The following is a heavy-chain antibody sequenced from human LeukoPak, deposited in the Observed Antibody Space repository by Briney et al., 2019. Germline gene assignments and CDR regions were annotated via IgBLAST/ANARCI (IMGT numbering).Heavy chain of an antibody. CDR2: IYYSAST. D-gene: IGHD5-18*01. J-gene: IGHJ4*02. V-gene: IGHV4-39*01. Sequence: SETLSLTCAVYGGSFSGYYWGWIRQPPGKGLEWIGSIYYSASTYYNPSLKSRVTISVDTSKNQFSLKLSSVTAADTAVYYCAPNNGYSYGFDYWGQGTLVTVSS. CDR3: APNNGYSYGFDY. CDR1: GGSFSGYY.